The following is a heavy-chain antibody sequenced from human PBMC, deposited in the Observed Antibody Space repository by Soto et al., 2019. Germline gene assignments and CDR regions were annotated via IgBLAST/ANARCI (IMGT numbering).Heavy chain of an antibody. J-gene: IGHJ6*02. Sequence: QVQLVESGGGVVQPGRSLRLSCAASGFTFSSYAIHWVHQAPGKGLEWVAVMSFDGSQQYYADSVKGRFIISRDNFKNTLYLQMNSLRVEDTAVYFCARDRRSQYFDSSLSVWGQGTTVTVSS. CDR1: GFTFSSYA. V-gene: IGHV3-30*04. D-gene: IGHD3-9*01. CDR3: ARDRRSQYFDSSLSV. CDR2: MSFDGSQQ.